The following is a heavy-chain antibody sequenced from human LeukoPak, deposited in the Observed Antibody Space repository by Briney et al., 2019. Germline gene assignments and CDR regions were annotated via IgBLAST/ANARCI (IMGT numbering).Heavy chain of an antibody. D-gene: IGHD2-2*01. CDR2: INHSGST. J-gene: IGHJ5*02. V-gene: IGHV4-34*01. CDR3: ARTFVVVPAASAWFDP. Sequence: PSETLSLTCAVYGGSFSGYYWSWIRQPPGKGLEWIGEINHSGSTNYNPSLKSRVTISVDTSKNQFSLKLRSVTAADTAVYYCARTFVVVPAASAWFDPWGQGTLVTVSS. CDR1: GGSFSGYY.